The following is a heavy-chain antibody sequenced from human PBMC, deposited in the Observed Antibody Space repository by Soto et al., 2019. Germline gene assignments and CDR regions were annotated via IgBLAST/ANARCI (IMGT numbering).Heavy chain of an antibody. CDR3: ARDRRQKTRPIYYYYGMDV. CDR1: GGSISSVGYY. D-gene: IGHD3-3*01. V-gene: IGHV4-31*03. Sequence: PSETLSLTCTVAGGSISSVGYYGSSIRQHPGKGLKWIGYIYYSGSTYYNPSLKRRVTISEDTSKNQFSFKLSSVTAAATAVYSCARDRRQKTRPIYYYYGMDVWRPGTTVTVFS. CDR2: IYYSGST. J-gene: IGHJ6*02.